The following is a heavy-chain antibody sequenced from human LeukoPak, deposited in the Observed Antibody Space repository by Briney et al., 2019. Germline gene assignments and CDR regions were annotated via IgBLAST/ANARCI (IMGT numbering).Heavy chain of an antibody. J-gene: IGHJ6*03. CDR1: GFTVSSNY. Sequence: PTGGSLRLSCAASGFTVSSNYMSWVRQAPGKGLEWVSVIYSGGSTYYADSAKGRFTISRDNSKNTLYLQMNSLRAEDTAVYYCARDRGIAAPMDVWGKGTTVTVSS. CDR2: IYSGGST. D-gene: IGHD6-13*01. V-gene: IGHV3-66*02. CDR3: ARDRGIAAPMDV.